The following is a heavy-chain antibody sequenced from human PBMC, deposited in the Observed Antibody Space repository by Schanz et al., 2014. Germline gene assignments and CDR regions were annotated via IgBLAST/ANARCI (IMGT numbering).Heavy chain of an antibody. CDR3: ARSAGRDFWSGYYTRFDY. Sequence: DVQLLESGGGLVQPGGSLRLSCAASGFTFSSYAMSWVRQAPGKGLEWVSTISASGGSTYYADSVKGRFTISRDNSKNTLYLQMNSLRAEDTAVYYCARSAGRDFWSGYYTRFDYWGQGTLVAVSS. J-gene: IGHJ4*02. D-gene: IGHD3-3*01. CDR1: GFTFSSYA. CDR2: ISASGGST. V-gene: IGHV3-23*01.